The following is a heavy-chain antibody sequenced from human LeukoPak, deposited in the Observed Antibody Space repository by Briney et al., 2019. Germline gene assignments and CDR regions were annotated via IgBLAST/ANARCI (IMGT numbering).Heavy chain of an antibody. D-gene: IGHD2-8*02. CDR2: MNPNSGDT. CDR1: GYTFTSYD. J-gene: IGHJ4*02. V-gene: IGHV1-8*02. CDR3: ATGVPRYGRSPERASPCICGVY. Sequence: GASVKLSCNASGYTFTSYDINWVRNVTGQGIEWMGWMNPNSGDTGYAQKFQGRVNITRNTSTSTADMELSRLRSDDTAVYYCATGVPRYGRSPERASPCICGVYWGQGTLVTVSS.